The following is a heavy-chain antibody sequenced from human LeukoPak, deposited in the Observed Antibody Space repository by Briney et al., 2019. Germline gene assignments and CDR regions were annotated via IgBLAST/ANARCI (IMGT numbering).Heavy chain of an antibody. CDR3: ARDKGVVVTAIGYFDY. D-gene: IGHD2-21*02. J-gene: IGHJ4*02. CDR2: IWYDGSNK. Sequence: GGSLRLSCAASGFTFSSYGMHWVRQAPGKGLGWVAVIWYDGSNKYYADSVKGRFTISRVNSKNTLYLQMNSLRAEDTAVYYCARDKGVVVTAIGYFDYWGQGTLVTVSS. CDR1: GFTFSSYG. V-gene: IGHV3-33*01.